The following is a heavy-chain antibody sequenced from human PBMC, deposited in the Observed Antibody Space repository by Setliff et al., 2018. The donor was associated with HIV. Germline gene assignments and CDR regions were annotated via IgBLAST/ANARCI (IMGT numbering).Heavy chain of an antibody. Sequence: PGGSLRLSCAASGLIFSSYWMSWVRQAPGKGLEWVANIKQDGSEKYYVDSVKGRFTVSRDNSENTLYLQMDGLRAEDTAVYYCAKDGGGDYYYYYMDVWGKGTTVTVSS. J-gene: IGHJ6*03. CDR1: GLIFSSYW. V-gene: IGHV3-7*01. CDR2: IKQDGSEK. CDR3: AKDGGGDYYYYYMDV. D-gene: IGHD2-15*01.